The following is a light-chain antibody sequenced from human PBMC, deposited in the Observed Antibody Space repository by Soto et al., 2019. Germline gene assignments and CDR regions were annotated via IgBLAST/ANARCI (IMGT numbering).Light chain of an antibody. CDR1: QSIVTY. Sequence: DIQMTQSPSSLSASVGDRVTITCRASQSIVTYLNWYLQKPGKAPKLLIYAASNLRSGVPSRFSGSGSGTEFTLPISSLQPEDFATYFCQQSYSTPPWTFGQGTKVEIK. CDR2: AAS. J-gene: IGKJ1*01. CDR3: QQSYSTPPWT. V-gene: IGKV1-39*01.